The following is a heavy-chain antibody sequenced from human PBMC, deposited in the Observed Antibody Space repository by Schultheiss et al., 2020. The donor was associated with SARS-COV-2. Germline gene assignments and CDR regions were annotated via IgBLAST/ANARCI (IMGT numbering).Heavy chain of an antibody. CDR2: INSDGSST. D-gene: IGHD3-22*01. J-gene: IGHJ4*02. CDR1: GFTFSSYW. CDR3: ARDTRTYYYDSSFDY. Sequence: GESLKISCAASGFTFSSYWMHWVRQAPGKGLVWVSRINSDGSSTSYADSVKGRFTISRDNAKNTLYLQMNSLRAEDTAVYYCARDTRTYYYDSSFDYWGQGTLVTVSS. V-gene: IGHV3-74*01.